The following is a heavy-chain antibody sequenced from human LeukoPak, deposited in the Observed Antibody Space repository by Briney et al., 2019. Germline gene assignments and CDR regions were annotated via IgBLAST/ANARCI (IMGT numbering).Heavy chain of an antibody. V-gene: IGHV5-51*01. J-gene: IGHJ6*02. Sequence: GESLKISCKGPGYSFTSYWIGWVRQMPGKGLEWMGIIYPGDSDTRYSPSFQGQVTISADKSISTAYLQWSSLKASDTAMYYCARHKRRSSIAAAGFYYYYGTDVWGQGTTVTVSS. D-gene: IGHD6-13*01. CDR2: IYPGDSDT. CDR1: GYSFTSYW. CDR3: ARHKRRSSIAAAGFYYYYGTDV.